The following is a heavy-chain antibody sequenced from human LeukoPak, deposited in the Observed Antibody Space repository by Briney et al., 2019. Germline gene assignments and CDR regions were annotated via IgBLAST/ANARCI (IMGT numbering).Heavy chain of an antibody. CDR3: ARDGAGTPLAWYLDL. D-gene: IGHD1-1*01. CDR2: IIPIFGTA. V-gene: IGHV1-69*01. Sequence: SVKVSCKASGGTFSSYAISWVRQAPGQGLEWMGGIIPIFGTANYAQKFQGRVTITADESTSTAYMELSSLRSEDTAVYYCARDGAGTPLAWYLDLWGRGTLVTVSS. J-gene: IGHJ2*01. CDR1: GGTFSSYA.